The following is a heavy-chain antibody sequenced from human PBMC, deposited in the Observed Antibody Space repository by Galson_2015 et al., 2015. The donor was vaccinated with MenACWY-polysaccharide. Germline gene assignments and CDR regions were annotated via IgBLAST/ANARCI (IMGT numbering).Heavy chain of an antibody. CDR3: ARYVPSIFDFGGIYGMDV. D-gene: IGHD3-10*01. J-gene: IGHJ6*02. V-gene: IGHV1-18*04. Sequence: SVKVSCKASGYTFVKFGISWVRQAPGQGLQWMGWIRTSNGDTTYEQRFKGRLTMTTDTSTGTGYMELRSLRSDDTATYYCARYVPSIFDFGGIYGMDVWGQGTTVTVSS. CDR1: GYTFVKFG. CDR2: IRTSNGDT.